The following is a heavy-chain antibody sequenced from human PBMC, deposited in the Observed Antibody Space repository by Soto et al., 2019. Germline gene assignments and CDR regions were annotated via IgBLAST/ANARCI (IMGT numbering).Heavy chain of an antibody. CDR1: GFTFSSYW. Sequence: EVQLVESGGGLVQHGGSLRLSCAASGFTFSSYWMTWVRQAPGKGLEWVANIKEDGSVRYYVDSVKGRFTISRDNAKKSLYLQMNSLRAEDTAVYYCARDPDSSGTDAFDVWGQGTLVTVSP. CDR3: ARDPDSSGTDAFDV. D-gene: IGHD3-22*01. CDR2: IKEDGSVR. J-gene: IGHJ3*01. V-gene: IGHV3-7*01.